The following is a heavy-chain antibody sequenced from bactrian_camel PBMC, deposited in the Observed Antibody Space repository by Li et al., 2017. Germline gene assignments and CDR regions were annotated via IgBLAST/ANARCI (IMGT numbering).Heavy chain of an antibody. Sequence: HVQLVESGGGSVQAGGSLRLSCDTTAYSFSSNVRMAWFRQAPGKKREGVAFIYTGSGSTYYADSVKGRFTISQDNAKNTVYLQMNTLKPEDTAMYYCAAADRSRCTLFDTYNYWGQGTQVTVS. CDR3: AAADRSRCTLFDTYNY. J-gene: IGHJ4*01. V-gene: IGHV3S54*01. CDR1: AYSFSSNV. D-gene: IGHD3*01. CDR2: IYTGSGST.